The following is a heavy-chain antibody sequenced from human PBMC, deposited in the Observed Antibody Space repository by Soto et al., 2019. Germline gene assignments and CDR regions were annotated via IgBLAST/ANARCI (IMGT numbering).Heavy chain of an antibody. D-gene: IGHD2-2*01. V-gene: IGHV1-69*01. J-gene: IGHJ6*02. CDR3: ASIVVVPASSKNYYYYYGMDV. CDR1: GGTFSSYA. CDR2: IIPIFGTA. Sequence: QVQLVQSGAEVKKPGFSVKVSCKASGGTFSSYAISWVRQAPGQGLEWMGGIIPIFGTANYAQKFQGRVTITADESTSTAYMELSSLRSEDTAVYYCASIVVVPASSKNYYYYYGMDVWGQGTTVTVSS.